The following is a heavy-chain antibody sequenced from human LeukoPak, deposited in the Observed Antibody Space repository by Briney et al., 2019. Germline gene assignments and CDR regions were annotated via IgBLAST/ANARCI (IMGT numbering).Heavy chain of an antibody. CDR2: TYYSGST. CDR1: GGSISSYY. J-gene: IGHJ4*02. V-gene: IGHV4-59*08. CDR3: ARHDYVWGSYRQ. D-gene: IGHD3-16*02. Sequence: SETLSLTCTVSGGSISSYYWSSIRQPPGKGLEWIGYTYYSGSTNYSPSLKSRVTISVDTSKNQFSLKLSSVTAADTAVYYCARHDYVWGSYRQWGQGTLVTVSS.